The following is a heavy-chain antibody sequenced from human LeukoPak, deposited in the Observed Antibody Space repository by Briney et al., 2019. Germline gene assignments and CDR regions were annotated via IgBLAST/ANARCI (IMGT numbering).Heavy chain of an antibody. CDR3: ARDYLGGSSPSPFDY. CDR1: GFTFSDYY. D-gene: IGHD1-26*01. CDR2: ISSSGSAT. V-gene: IGHV3-11*04. J-gene: IGHJ4*02. Sequence: GGSLRLSCAASGFTFSDYYMSWIRQAPGKGLEWVSYISSSGSATYYADSVKGRFTISRDNAKNSLYLQMNSLRAEDTAVYYCARDYLGGSSPSPFDYWGQGTLVTVSS.